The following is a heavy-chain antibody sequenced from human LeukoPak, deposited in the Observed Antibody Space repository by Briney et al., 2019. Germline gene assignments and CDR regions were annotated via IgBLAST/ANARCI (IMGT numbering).Heavy chain of an antibody. Sequence: ASVKVSCKASGGTFGSYAISWVRQAPGQGLEWMGGIIPIFGTANYAQKFQGRVTITADESTSTAYMDLSSLRSEDTAVYYCARGGTAVTPDKNYWYFDLWGRGTLVTVSS. J-gene: IGHJ2*01. CDR2: IIPIFGTA. CDR1: GGTFGSYA. V-gene: IGHV1-69*13. CDR3: ARGGTAVTPDKNYWYFDL. D-gene: IGHD4-17*01.